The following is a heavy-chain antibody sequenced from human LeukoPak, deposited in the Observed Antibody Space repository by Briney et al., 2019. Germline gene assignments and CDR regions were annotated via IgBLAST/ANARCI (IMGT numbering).Heavy chain of an antibody. D-gene: IGHD3-10*01. CDR2: IYYSGST. V-gene: IGHV4-31*03. Sequence: SETLSLTCTVSGGSISSGGYYWSWIRQHPGKGLEWIGYIYYSGSTYYNPSLKSRVTISVDTSKNQFSLKLSSVTAADTAVYYCARGLSRAYYYGSGSYANWFDPWGQGTLVTVSS. J-gene: IGHJ5*02. CDR3: ARGLSRAYYYGSGSYANWFDP. CDR1: GGSISSGGYY.